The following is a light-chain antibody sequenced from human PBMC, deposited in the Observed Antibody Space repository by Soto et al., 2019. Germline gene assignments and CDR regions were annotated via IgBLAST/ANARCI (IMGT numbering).Light chain of an antibody. V-gene: IGKV4-1*01. Sequence: DIVMTQSPDSLAVSLGERATINCKSSQSVFYSSNNKNSLAWYQQRPGQPPNLLIYWASTRESGVPDRFSGSGSGTDFTLTISSLQAEDVAVYYCQQYYTTPRTFGQGTKVDIK. CDR3: QQYYTTPRT. J-gene: IGKJ1*01. CDR1: QSVFYSSNNKNS. CDR2: WAS.